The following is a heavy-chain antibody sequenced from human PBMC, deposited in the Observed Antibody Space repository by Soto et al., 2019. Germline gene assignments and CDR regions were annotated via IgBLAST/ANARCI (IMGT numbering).Heavy chain of an antibody. Sequence: SETLSLTCTVSGGSISSSSYYWGWIRQPPGKGLEWIGSIYYSGSTYYNPSLKSRVTISVDTSKNQFSLKLSSVTAADTAVYYCARYLDWLLPPRGGNWFDPWGQGTLVTVSS. J-gene: IGHJ5*02. D-gene: IGHD3-9*01. CDR1: GGSISSSSYY. V-gene: IGHV4-39*07. CDR2: IYYSGST. CDR3: ARYLDWLLPPRGGNWFDP.